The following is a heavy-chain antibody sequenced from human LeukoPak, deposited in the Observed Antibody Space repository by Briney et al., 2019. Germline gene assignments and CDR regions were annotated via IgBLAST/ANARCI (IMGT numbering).Heavy chain of an antibody. J-gene: IGHJ1*01. CDR2: ISGSGDST. CDR1: GLTFSSYA. D-gene: IGHD2-2*01. CDR3: AKSSNSWTEYFQH. Sequence: TGGSLRLSCAASGLTFSSYAMSWVRQAPGKGLEWVSSISGSGDSTFHADSVKGRFSTSRDNSKNTLYLQMNSLRAEDTAVYYCAKSSNSWTEYFQHWGQGTLVTVSS. V-gene: IGHV3-23*01.